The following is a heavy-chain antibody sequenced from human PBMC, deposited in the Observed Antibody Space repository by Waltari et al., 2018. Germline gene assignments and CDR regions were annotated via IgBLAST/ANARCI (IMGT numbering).Heavy chain of an antibody. J-gene: IGHJ5*02. D-gene: IGHD2-2*01. CDR2: IYYNGST. Sequence: VSGGSVSSSDYYWGWIRQPPGKGLEWIGSIYYNGSTYYNPSLKSRVTISVDTSKNQFSLKLSSVTAADTAMYYCARHTGDCSSTSCYLSWFDPWGQGTLVTVSS. CDR3: ARHTGDCSSTSCYLSWFDP. V-gene: IGHV4-39*01. CDR1: GGSVSSSDYY.